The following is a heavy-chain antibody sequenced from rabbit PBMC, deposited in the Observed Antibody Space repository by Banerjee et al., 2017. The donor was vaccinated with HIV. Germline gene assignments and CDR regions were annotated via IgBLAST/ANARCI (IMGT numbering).Heavy chain of an antibody. CDR3: ARRYYAGHVDL. CDR2: IYNGDGST. D-gene: IGHD4-2*01. J-gene: IGHJ3*01. CDR1: GVSSSSSYY. Sequence: QSLEESGGDLVKPGASLTLTCTASGVSSSSSYYMCWVRQAPGKRPEWIACIYNGDGSTYYASWAKGRFTISKTSSTTVTLQMTSLTVADTANYFCARRYYAGHVDLWGQGTLVTVS. V-gene: IGHV1S40*01.